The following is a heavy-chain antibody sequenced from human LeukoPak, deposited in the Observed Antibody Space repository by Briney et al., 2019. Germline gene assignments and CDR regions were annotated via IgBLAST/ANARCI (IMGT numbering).Heavy chain of an antibody. J-gene: IGHJ4*02. D-gene: IGHD6-25*01. CDR1: GYTFTNYH. V-gene: IGHV1-8*03. CDR3: ARTTSFTASGYDY. Sequence: ASVTVSCKASGYTFTNYHINWVRQAPGQGLEWMGWMNPNNGDSGYAQKFQGRVTITRDTSISTSYMELRSLMPDDTAVYFCARTTSFTASGYDYWGQGTLVTVSS. CDR2: MNPNNGDS.